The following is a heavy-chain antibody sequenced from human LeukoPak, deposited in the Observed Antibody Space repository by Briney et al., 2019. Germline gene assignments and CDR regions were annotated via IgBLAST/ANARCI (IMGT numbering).Heavy chain of an antibody. J-gene: IGHJ4*02. Sequence: KSGGSLSLSCAASGFTFSSNSLNWVCKAQGPGQEWVSSISSSSSYIYYADSVKDRFTISRDNAKNSLYLQMNSLRAENTAVYYCARDLWGYCSSTSCNDYWGQGALVTVSS. V-gene: IGHV3-21*01. CDR2: ISSSSSYI. CDR1: GFTFSSNS. D-gene: IGHD2-2*01. CDR3: ARDLWGYCSSTSCNDY.